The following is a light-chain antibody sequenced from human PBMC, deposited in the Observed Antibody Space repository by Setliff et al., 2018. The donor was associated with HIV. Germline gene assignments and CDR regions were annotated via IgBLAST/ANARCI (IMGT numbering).Light chain of an antibody. CDR1: SSDVGLYNF. CDR3: SSFRTSRPFV. J-gene: IGLJ1*01. CDR2: DVT. Sequence: PALTQPASVSGSPGQSITISCTGTSSDVGLYNFVSWYQQHPGKVPKLIIYDVTNRPSGISHRFSDAKSGNTASLTISGLHADDEADYYCSSFRTSRPFVFGTGTKVTVL. V-gene: IGLV2-14*01.